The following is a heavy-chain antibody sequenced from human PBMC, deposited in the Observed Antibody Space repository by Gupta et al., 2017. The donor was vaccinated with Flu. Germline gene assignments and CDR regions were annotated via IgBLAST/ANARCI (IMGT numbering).Heavy chain of an antibody. CDR2: IKSNVDGGTA. D-gene: IGHD2-21*02. V-gene: IGHV3-15*01. CDR1: GFTFSYAW. J-gene: IGHJ4*02. Sequence: EVQLVESGGGLVKPGGSLRLSCAASGFTFSYAWMSWVRQAPGKGLEWVGRIKSNVDGGTADYAAPVKGRFTISRDDSKNTLYLQMKSLRSEDTAVYYYTHRDSVTKGSDYWGQGTLVTVYS. CDR3: THRDSVTKGSDY.